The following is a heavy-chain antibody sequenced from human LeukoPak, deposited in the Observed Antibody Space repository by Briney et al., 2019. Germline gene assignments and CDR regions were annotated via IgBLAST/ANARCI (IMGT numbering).Heavy chain of an antibody. J-gene: IGHJ4*02. CDR1: GFTFSSYA. CDR2: ISGSGGST. CDR3: AKDPHYYGSGSYYSGDY. V-gene: IGHV3-23*01. Sequence: GGSLRLSCAASGFTFSSYAMSWVRLAPGKGLEWVSAISGSGGSTYYADSVKGRFTISRDNSKNTLYLQMNSLRAEDTAVYCCAKDPHYYGSGSYYSGDYWGQGTLVTVSS. D-gene: IGHD3-10*01.